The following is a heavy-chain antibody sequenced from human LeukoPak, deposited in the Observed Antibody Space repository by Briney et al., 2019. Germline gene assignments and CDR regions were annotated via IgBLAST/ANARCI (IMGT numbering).Heavy chain of an antibody. CDR2: IKQDGSEK. D-gene: IGHD3-10*01. Sequence: GGSLRLSCAASGFTFSSYWMSWVRQAPGKGLEWVANIKQDGSEKYYVDSVKGRFTISRDNAKNSLYLQMNSLRAEDTAVYYCARERTYYGSGRNGDYWGQGTLVTVSS. CDR3: ARERTYYGSGRNGDY. J-gene: IGHJ4*02. CDR1: GFTFSSYW. V-gene: IGHV3-7*01.